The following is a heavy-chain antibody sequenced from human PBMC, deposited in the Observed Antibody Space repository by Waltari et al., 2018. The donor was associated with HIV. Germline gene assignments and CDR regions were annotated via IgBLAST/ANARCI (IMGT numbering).Heavy chain of an antibody. Sequence: EVQLVESGGGLVQPGRSLRLSCADSGFKFDDYAIHWVRQAPGKGLEWVSCISWNSRSVAYAASVNGRFSVSRDNAKTSVSLQIHSLRTEDTALYYCAKEDGPFGDILTGHFAFDYWGQGVLVTVSS. CDR3: AKEDGPFGDILTGHFAFDY. CDR1: GFKFDDYA. J-gene: IGHJ4*02. V-gene: IGHV3-9*01. D-gene: IGHD3-9*01. CDR2: ISWNSRSV.